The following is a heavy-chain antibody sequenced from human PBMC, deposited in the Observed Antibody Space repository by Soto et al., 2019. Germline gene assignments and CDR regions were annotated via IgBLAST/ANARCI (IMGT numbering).Heavy chain of an antibody. J-gene: IGHJ4*01. CDR3: ARDAGYYAYAPMNPDYYFDY. CDR2: IIPIFGTA. CDR1: GGTFSSYA. D-gene: IGHD3-16*01. Sequence: SVKVSCKACGGTFSSYAISWVRQAPGQGLEWMGGIIPIFGTANYAQKFQGRVTITADESTSTAYMELSSLRSEDTAVYYCARDAGYYAYAPMNPDYYFDYWG. V-gene: IGHV1-69*13.